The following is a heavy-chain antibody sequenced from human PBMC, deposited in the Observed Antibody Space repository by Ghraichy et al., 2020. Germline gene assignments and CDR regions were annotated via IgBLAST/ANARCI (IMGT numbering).Heavy chain of an antibody. J-gene: IGHJ4*02. CDR1: GYTFDVYY. D-gene: IGHD3-10*01. Sequence: ASVKVSCRTSGYTFDVYYLHWVRQAPGQSLEGRGWISPYSGATGFAPKFQDRVTITRESSMRTAYMTLNRLRSDDTAVYYCARLGSNKLSYFDYWGQGTLVTVSS. CDR2: ISPYSGAT. CDR3: ARLGSNKLSYFDY. V-gene: IGHV1-2*02.